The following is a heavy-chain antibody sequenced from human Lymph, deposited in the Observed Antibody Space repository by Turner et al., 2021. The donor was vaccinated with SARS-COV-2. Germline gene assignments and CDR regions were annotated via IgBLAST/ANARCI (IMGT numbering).Heavy chain of an antibody. V-gene: IGHV4-59*01. D-gene: IGHD2-21*02. CDR3: ARGTVNNWVDP. CDR2: IYYRGST. J-gene: IGHJ5*02. CDR1: GGSMNSNY. Sequence: QVQLQESGPRLVKPLEALSLTCTVSGGSMNSNYWSWIRQPPGKRLEWIGYIYYRGSTNSNPSLESRVTISVDTSRNQFSLNLTSVTAADTAIYYCARGTVNNWVDPWGQGTLVTVSS.